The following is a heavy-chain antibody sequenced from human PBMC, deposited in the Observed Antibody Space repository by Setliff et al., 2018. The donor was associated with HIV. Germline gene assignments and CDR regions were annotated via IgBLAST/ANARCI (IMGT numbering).Heavy chain of an antibody. CDR1: GGVSGGDMGVHD. D-gene: IGHD6-13*01. V-gene: IGHV4-61*08. CDR3: ASASIAAAGTGVRSRHFDF. CDR2: IYDNEKT. J-gene: IGHJ4*02. Sequence: SETLSLTCTVSGGVSGGDMGVHDWSWIRQPPGKGLEWIGYIYDNEKTFYNPSLKSRVTITVDTSKNQISLQLTSVTAEDTAVYYCASASIAAAGTGVRSRHFDFWGQGTLVTVSS.